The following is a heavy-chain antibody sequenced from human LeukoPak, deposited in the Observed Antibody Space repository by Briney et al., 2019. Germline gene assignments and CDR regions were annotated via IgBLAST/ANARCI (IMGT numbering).Heavy chain of an antibody. V-gene: IGHV3-30*02. CDR3: AKEVRVVTAILDLDH. CDR2: IRYDGSHE. CDR1: GCSFSSND. D-gene: IGHD2-21*02. J-gene: IGHJ4*01. Sequence: GGSLRLSCAASGCSFSSNDMHWVRQAPGKGLEWVAFIRYDGSHEHYIESVKGRFTVSRDNSKNTLYLQMNSLRVDDTAVYFCAKEVRVVTAILDLDHWGQGSLVTVSP.